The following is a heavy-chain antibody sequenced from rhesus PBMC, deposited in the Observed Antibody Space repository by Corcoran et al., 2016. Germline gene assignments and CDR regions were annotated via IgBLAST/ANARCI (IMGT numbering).Heavy chain of an antibody. Sequence: QLQLQESGPGLVKPSETLSVTCAVSGGSISSSYWSWIRQAPGKGLEWIGHIYGSGSSTNNNPSLKSRCTLSVDTSKNQFSRKLSSVTAADTAVYYCVRERAVAGLLDYWGQGVLVTVSS. J-gene: IGHJ4*01. CDR3: VRERAVAGLLDY. V-gene: IGHV4-169*02. D-gene: IGHD6-37*01. CDR1: GGSISSSY. CDR2: IYGSGSST.